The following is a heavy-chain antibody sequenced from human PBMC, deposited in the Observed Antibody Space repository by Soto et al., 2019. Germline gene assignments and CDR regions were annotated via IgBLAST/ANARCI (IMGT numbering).Heavy chain of an antibody. J-gene: IGHJ5*02. V-gene: IGHV1-2*04. Sequence: QVQLVQSGAEVKRPGASVKVSCKASGYTFTGYYMHWVRQAPGQGLEWMGWINPNSGGTNYAQKFQGWVTMTRDTSISTAYMELSRLRSDDTAVYYCARVKKVTHNWFDPWGQGTLVTVSS. CDR3: ARVKKVTHNWFDP. D-gene: IGHD2-21*02. CDR1: GYTFTGYY. CDR2: INPNSGGT.